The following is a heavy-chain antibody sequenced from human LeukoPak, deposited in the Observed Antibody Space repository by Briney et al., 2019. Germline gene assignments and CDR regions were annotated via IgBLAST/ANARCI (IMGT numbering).Heavy chain of an antibody. CDR1: GGSISSSSYY. CDR2: IYYSGST. V-gene: IGHV4-39*01. Sequence: SETLSLTCTVSGGSISSSSYYWGWIRQPPGKGLEWIGSIYYSGSTYYNPSLKSRVTISVDTSKNQFSLKLSSVTAADTAVYYCARQGYSGSYYRPAGGFDYWGQETLVTVSS. J-gene: IGHJ4*02. D-gene: IGHD1-26*01. CDR3: ARQGYSGSYYRPAGGFDY.